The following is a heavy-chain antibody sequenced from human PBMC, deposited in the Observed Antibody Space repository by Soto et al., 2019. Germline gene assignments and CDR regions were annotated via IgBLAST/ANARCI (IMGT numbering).Heavy chain of an antibody. D-gene: IGHD3-9*01. V-gene: IGHV5-51*03. CDR3: ARYMYYDILTGHMA. CDR1: GYNFSNYW. CDR2: IYPGDSKT. Sequence: EVHLVQSGAEVKKPGESLKISCKGSGYNFSNYWIGWVRQMPGKGLEWMGIIYPGDSKTKYRPSFQGQVTISADKSISTAYLQWSSLKASDTAIYCCARYMYYDILTGHMAWGQGTLVTVSS. J-gene: IGHJ5*02.